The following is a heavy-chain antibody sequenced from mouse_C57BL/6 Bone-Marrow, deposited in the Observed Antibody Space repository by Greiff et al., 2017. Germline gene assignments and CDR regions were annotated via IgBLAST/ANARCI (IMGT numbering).Heavy chain of an antibody. CDR2: IDPSDSYT. J-gene: IGHJ2*01. CDR3: AIYYDYYTDY. CDR1: GYTFTSYW. V-gene: IGHV1-59*01. D-gene: IGHD2-4*01. Sequence: QVQLKQPGAELVRPGTSVKLSCKASGYTFTSYWMHWVKQRPGQGLEWIGVIDPSDSYTNYNQKFKGKATLTVDTSSSTAYMQLSSLTSEDSAVYYCAIYYDYYTDYWGQGTTLTVSS.